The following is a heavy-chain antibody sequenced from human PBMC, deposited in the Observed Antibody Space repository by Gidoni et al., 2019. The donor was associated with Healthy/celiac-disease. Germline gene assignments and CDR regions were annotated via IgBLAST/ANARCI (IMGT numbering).Heavy chain of an antibody. CDR3: AEGSGSYHHPYNWFDP. CDR2: ISYDGSNK. V-gene: IGHV3-30-3*01. CDR1: GFTFSRYA. Sequence: QVQLVESGGGVVQPGRSLRLSCAASGFTFSRYAMHWVRQAPGKGLDWVAVISYDGSNKYYADSVKGRFTISRDNSKNTLYLQMNSLRAEDTAVYYCAEGSGSYHHPYNWFDPWGQGTLVTVSS. D-gene: IGHD3-10*01. J-gene: IGHJ5*02.